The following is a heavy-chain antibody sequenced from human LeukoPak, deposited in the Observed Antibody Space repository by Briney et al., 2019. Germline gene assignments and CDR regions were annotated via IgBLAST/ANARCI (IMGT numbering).Heavy chain of an antibody. D-gene: IGHD6-6*01. J-gene: IGHJ3*02. CDR2: IYPSDSDT. CDR3: ARQRTARMAFDI. V-gene: IGHV5-51*01. Sequence: GESLKISCKGSGYSFTSYWIGWVRHMPGKGLEWMGIIYPSDSDTRYSSSFQGQVTISADKSISTAYLQWSSLKASDTAMYYCARQRTARMAFDIWGQGTMVTVSS. CDR1: GYSFTSYW.